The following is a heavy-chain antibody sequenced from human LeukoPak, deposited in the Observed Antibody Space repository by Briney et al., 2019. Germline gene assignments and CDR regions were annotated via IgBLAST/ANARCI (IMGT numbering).Heavy chain of an antibody. V-gene: IGHV4-34*01. J-gene: IGHJ3*02. CDR1: GGSFSGYY. Sequence: SETLSLTCAVYGGSFSGYYWSWLRQPPGKGLEWIGEINHSGSTNYNPSLKSRVTISVDTSKNQFSLKLSSVTAADTAVYFCARPIVVVATAKGAAFDIWGQGTMVTVSS. CDR3: ARPIVVVATAKGAAFDI. CDR2: INHSGST. D-gene: IGHD2-2*01.